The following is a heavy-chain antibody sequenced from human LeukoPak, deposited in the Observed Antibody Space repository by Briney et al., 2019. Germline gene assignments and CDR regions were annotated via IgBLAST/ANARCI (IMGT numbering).Heavy chain of an antibody. J-gene: IGHJ4*02. CDR1: GFTFSSYD. CDR3: ARGPRYFWSAPIDY. V-gene: IGHV3-64*01. Sequence: GGSLRLSCAASGFTFSSYDMHWVRQAPGKGLEYVSAISSSGGSTHYANSVKGRFTISRDNSKNTLYLQMGSLRAEDMAVYYCARGPRYFWSAPIDYWGQGTLVTVSS. CDR2: ISSSGGST. D-gene: IGHD3-3*01.